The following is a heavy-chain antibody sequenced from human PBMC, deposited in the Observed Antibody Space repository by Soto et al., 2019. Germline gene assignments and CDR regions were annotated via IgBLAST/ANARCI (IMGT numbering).Heavy chain of an antibody. CDR1: GFTFSSYA. D-gene: IGHD2-21*01. J-gene: IGHJ4*02. Sequence: QVQLVESGGGVVQPGRSLRLSCAASGFTFSSYAMHWVRQAPGKGLEWVALTSYDGSNKYYADYVKGRLTISRDNSKNTMYLQMDSTGAEDTAVYYCVRDRGSLHRGDFGYWGQGTLVTVSS. V-gene: IGHV3-30-3*01. CDR2: TSYDGSNK. CDR3: VRDRGSLHRGDFGY.